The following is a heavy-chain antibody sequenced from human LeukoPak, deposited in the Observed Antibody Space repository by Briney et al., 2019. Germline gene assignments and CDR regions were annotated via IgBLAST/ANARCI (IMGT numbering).Heavy chain of an antibody. D-gene: IGHD4-17*01. CDR1: EFTFSSYA. CDR3: AKDPRVTITVTFYFEY. CDR2: ISANGGST. V-gene: IGHV3-23*01. Sequence: GSLRLSCAASEFTFSSYAMSWVRQAPGKGLEWVSGISANGGSTYYADSVKGRFTISRDNSKNTLYLQMNSLRAEDTAVYYCAKDPRVTITVTFYFEYWGQGTLVTVSS. J-gene: IGHJ4*02.